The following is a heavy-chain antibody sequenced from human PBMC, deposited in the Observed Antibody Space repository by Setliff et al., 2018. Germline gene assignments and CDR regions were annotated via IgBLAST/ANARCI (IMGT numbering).Heavy chain of an antibody. J-gene: IGHJ4*02. Sequence: PSETLSLTCTVSGDSIDTDIWWSWVRQSPGKGLEWIGHIYTSGSTNYNPSLKSRVTISVDTSKNQFSLKLSSVTAADTAVYYCARGPLLTYYDILTGYFLPHWGQGTLVTVSS. CDR1: GDSIDTDIW. CDR3: ARGPLLTYYDILTGYFLPH. D-gene: IGHD3-9*01. V-gene: IGHV4-4*02. CDR2: IYTSGST.